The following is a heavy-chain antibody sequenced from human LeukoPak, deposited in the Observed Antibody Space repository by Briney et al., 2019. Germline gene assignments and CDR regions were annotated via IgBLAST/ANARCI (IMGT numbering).Heavy chain of an antibody. CDR3: AKKELGDYYDSSGYYE. Sequence: GGSLRLSCAASGFTFSSYAMHWVRQAPGKGLEWVAVISYDGSNKYYADSVKGRFTISRDNSKNTLYLQMNSLRAEDTAVYYCAKKELGDYYDSSGYYEWGQGTLVTVSS. CDR2: ISYDGSNK. J-gene: IGHJ4*02. CDR1: GFTFSSYA. V-gene: IGHV3-30-3*02. D-gene: IGHD3-22*01.